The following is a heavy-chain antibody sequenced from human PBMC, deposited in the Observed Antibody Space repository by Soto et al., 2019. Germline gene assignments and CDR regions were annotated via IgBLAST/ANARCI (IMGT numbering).Heavy chain of an antibody. D-gene: IGHD6-13*01. Sequence: KASETLSLTCTVSGGSISSSSYYWGWIRQPPGKGLEWIGSIYYSGSTYYNPSLKSRVTISVDTSKNQFSLKLSSVTAADTAVYYCARPQAAGYPPFDYWGQGTLVTVSS. J-gene: IGHJ4*02. CDR2: IYYSGST. CDR1: GGSISSSSYY. CDR3: ARPQAAGYPPFDY. V-gene: IGHV4-39*01.